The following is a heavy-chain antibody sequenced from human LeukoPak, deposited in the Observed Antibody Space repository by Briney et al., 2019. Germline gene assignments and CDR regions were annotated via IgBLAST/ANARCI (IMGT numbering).Heavy chain of an antibody. V-gene: IGHV3-21*01. CDR3: ASFGFIRSGPYYYYGMDV. CDR2: ISSSSSYI. Sequence: PGRSLRLSCAASGFTFSSYGMHWVRQAPGKGLEWVSSISSSSSYIYYADSVKGRFTISRDNAKNSLYLQMNSLRAEDTAVYYCASFGFIRSGPYYYYGMDVWGQGTTVTVSS. CDR1: GFTFSSYG. D-gene: IGHD3-3*01. J-gene: IGHJ6*02.